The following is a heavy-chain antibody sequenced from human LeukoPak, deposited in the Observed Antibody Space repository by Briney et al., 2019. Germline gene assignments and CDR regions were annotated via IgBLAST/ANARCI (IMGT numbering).Heavy chain of an antibody. J-gene: IGHJ4*02. CDR2: IHYSGDT. Sequence: GSLRLSCAASGFTFSSYAMSWIRQPPGKGLEWIGYIHYSGDTNYNPSLKSRVTISVDTSKNQLSLKLSSVIAADMAVYYCARASSSGWYADYWGQGTLVTVSS. CDR1: GFTFSSYA. CDR3: ARASSSGWYADY. V-gene: IGHV4-59*01. D-gene: IGHD6-19*01.